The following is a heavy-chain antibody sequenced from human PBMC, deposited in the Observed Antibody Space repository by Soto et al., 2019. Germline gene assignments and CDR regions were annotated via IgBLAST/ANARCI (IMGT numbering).Heavy chain of an antibody. J-gene: IGHJ1*01. D-gene: IGHD3-10*01. V-gene: IGHV3-11*03. CDR3: ASPLPGFGEDG. CDR2: ISSSSSYT. Sequence: QVQLLESGGGLVKPGGSLRLSCAASGFTFSDYYMSWIRQAPGKGLEWVSYISSSSSYTNYADSVKGRFTISRDNAKNSLYLQMNSLRAEDTVVYYCASPLPGFGEDGWGQGTLVNVPS. CDR1: GFTFSDYY.